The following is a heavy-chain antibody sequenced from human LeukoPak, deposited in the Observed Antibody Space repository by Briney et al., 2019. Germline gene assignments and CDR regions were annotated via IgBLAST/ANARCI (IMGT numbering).Heavy chain of an antibody. J-gene: IGHJ4*02. CDR1: GFPLSTYW. CDR3: ARVEDYDILTGFDY. D-gene: IGHD3-9*01. CDR2: ISGDGNNT. Sequence: GGSLRLSCAASGFPLSTYWMHWVRQAPGQGLVWVSRISGDGNNTNYADSVKGRFTISRDDAKNTLYLQMNSLRAEDTAVYYCARVEDYDILTGFDYWGQGTLVTVSS. V-gene: IGHV3-74*01.